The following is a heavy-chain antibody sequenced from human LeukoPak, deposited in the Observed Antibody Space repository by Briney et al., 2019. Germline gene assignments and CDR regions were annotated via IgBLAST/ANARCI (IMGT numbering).Heavy chain of an antibody. Sequence: ASVKVSCKASGYTFTSYDINWVRQATGQGLEWMGWMNPNSGNTGYAQKFQGRVTMTRNTSISTAYMELSRLRSDDTALYYCARGGKYGCSAGSCYSDYWGQGTLVTVSS. D-gene: IGHD2-15*01. J-gene: IGHJ4*02. V-gene: IGHV1-8*01. CDR1: GYTFTSYD. CDR2: MNPNSGNT. CDR3: ARGGKYGCSAGSCYSDY.